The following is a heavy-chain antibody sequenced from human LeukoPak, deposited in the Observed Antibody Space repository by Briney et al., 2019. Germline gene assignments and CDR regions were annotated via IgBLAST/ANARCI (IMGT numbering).Heavy chain of an antibody. V-gene: IGHV1-24*01. CDR1: GYTLTELS. CDR3: ATRRVPGDWDYYYYGMDV. D-gene: IGHD2-21*01. CDR2: FDPEDGET. J-gene: IGHJ6*02. Sequence: GASVKVSCKVSGYTLTELSMHWVRQAPGKGLEWMGSFDPEDGETIYAQKFQGRVTMTEDTSTDTAYMELSSLRSEDTAVYYCATRRVPGDWDYYYYGMDVWGQGTTVTVSS.